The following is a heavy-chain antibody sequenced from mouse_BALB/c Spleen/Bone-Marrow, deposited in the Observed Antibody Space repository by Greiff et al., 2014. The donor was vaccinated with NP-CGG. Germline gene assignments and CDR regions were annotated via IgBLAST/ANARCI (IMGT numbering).Heavy chain of an antibody. J-gene: IGHJ2*01. CDR1: GYTFTSYF. V-gene: IGHV1-14*01. CDR3: ARLDQRYEGY. D-gene: IGHD2-10*02. Sequence: EVQVVESGPELVKPGASVKMSCKASGYTFTSYFMHWVKQKPGQGLEWIGYINPYNDGTKYNEKFKGEATLTSDKSSSTAYMELSSLTSEDSAVYYCARLDQRYEGYWGQGTTLTVSS. CDR2: INPYNDGT.